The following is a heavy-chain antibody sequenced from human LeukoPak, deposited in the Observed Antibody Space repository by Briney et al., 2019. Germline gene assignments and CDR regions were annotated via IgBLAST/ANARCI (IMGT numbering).Heavy chain of an antibody. CDR2: IYYSGST. D-gene: IGHD3-22*01. CDR3: ARGGPYYCDGSGLHDY. Sequence: SETLSLTCTVSGDSISSYYWSWIRQPPGKGLEWIGCIYYSGSTNYNPSLKSRVTISVDTSKNQFSLKLSSVTAADTAVYYCARGGPYYCDGSGLHDYWGQGTLVTVSS. J-gene: IGHJ4*02. CDR1: GDSISSYY. V-gene: IGHV4-59*08.